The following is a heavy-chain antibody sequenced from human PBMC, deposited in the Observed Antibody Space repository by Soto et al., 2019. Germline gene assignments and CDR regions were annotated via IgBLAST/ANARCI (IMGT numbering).Heavy chain of an antibody. D-gene: IGHD3-22*01. CDR1: GGTFSSYA. J-gene: IGHJ3*02. CDR3: QARFYEHAFDI. Sequence: SVKVSCKASGGTFSSYAISWVRQAPGQGLEWMGGIIPIFGTANYAQKFQGRVTITADESTSTAYMGLSSLRSEDTAVYYCQARFYEHAFDIWGQGTMVTVSS. V-gene: IGHV1-69*13. CDR2: IIPIFGTA.